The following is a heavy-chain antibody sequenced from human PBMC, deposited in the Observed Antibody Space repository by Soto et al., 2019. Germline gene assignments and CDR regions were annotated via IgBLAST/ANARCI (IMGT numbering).Heavy chain of an antibody. V-gene: IGHV3-7*05. CDR2: IKQDGSEK. J-gene: IGHJ4*02. CDR1: GFTFSSYW. Sequence: GSLRLSCAASGFTFSSYWMSWVRQAPGKGLEWVANIKQDGSEKYYVDSGKGRITISRDNAKNSLYLQMNSLRAEDTAVYYCARSGLMYSSSSIAYWGQGTLVTVSS. D-gene: IGHD6-6*01. CDR3: ARSGLMYSSSSIAY.